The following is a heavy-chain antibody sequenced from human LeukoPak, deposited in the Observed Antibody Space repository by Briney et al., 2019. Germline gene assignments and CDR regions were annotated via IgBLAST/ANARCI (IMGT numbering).Heavy chain of an antibody. J-gene: IGHJ4*02. D-gene: IGHD3-3*01. CDR2: LSSSGRAF. V-gene: IGHV3-48*03. CDR1: GFTFRSYE. CDR3: ARSARLMKGVVEVTALDD. Sequence: GGSLRLSCAASGFTFRSYEMNWVRQAPGKGLEWFAYLSSSGRAFSYADSVKGRFTIARDNAKNSGYVEMNSMRADDTAVYYCARSARLMKGVVEVTALDDWGQGTLVTVSS.